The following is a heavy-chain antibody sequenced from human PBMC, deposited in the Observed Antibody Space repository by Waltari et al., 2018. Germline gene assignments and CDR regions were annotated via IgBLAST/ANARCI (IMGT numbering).Heavy chain of an antibody. CDR3: ARWETGYDAFDI. V-gene: IGHV4-61*02. J-gene: IGHJ3*02. CDR2: IYTSGST. D-gene: IGHD7-27*01. CDR1: GGSISSGRYY. Sequence: QVQLQESGPGLVKPSQTLSLTCTVSGGSISSGRYYWSWIRQPAGKGLEWIGRIYTSGSTNYNPSLKSRVTISVDTSKNQFSLKLSSVTAADTAVYYCARWETGYDAFDIWGQGTMVTVSS.